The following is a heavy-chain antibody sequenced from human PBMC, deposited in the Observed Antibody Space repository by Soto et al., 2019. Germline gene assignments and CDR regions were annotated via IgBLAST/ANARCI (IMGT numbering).Heavy chain of an antibody. D-gene: IGHD1-26*01. CDR1: GFTFSSYG. V-gene: IGHV3-30*18. CDR2: ISHDGSNK. J-gene: IGHJ6*02. Sequence: GGSLRLSCAASGFTFSSYGMHWVRQAPGKGLEWVAVISHDGSNKYYADSVKGRFTISRDNSKNTLYLQMNSLRAEDTAVYYCAKERWSGSYYYYYGMDVWGQGTTVTVSS. CDR3: AKERWSGSYYYYYGMDV.